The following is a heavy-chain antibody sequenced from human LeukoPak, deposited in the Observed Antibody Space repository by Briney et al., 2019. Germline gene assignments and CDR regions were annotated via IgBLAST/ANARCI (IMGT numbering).Heavy chain of an antibody. J-gene: IGHJ5*02. CDR1: GGSISSSSYY. D-gene: IGHD6-6*01. Sequence: SETLSLTCTVSGGSISSSSYYGGWIRQPPGRGLEWFGSIYYSGSTYYNPSLKSRVTISVDTSKNQVSLNLTSVNAADTAIYYCARVMAARREDLNWFDPWGQGTLVTVSS. V-gene: IGHV4-39*07. CDR3: ARVMAARREDLNWFDP. CDR2: IYYSGST.